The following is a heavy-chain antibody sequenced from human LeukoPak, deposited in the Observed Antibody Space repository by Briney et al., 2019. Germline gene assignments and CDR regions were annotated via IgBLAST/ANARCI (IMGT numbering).Heavy chain of an antibody. D-gene: IGHD3-3*01. CDR2: ISGSGGST. V-gene: IGHV3-23*01. Sequence: GGSLRLSCAASGFTFSSYAMSWVRQAPGKGLEWVPAISGSGGSTYYADSVKGRFTISRDNSKNTLYLQMNSLRAEDTAVYYCAKGTLKATIFGVVPFYYYGMDVWGQGTTVTVSS. J-gene: IGHJ6*02. CDR3: AKGTLKATIFGVVPFYYYGMDV. CDR1: GFTFSSYA.